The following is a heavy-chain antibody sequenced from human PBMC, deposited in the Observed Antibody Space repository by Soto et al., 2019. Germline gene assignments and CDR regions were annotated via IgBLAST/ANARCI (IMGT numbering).Heavy chain of an antibody. CDR1: GFSLSTSGVG. CDR3: AHLLPGSYYVGWYFDL. V-gene: IGHV2-5*02. CDR2: IYWDDDK. D-gene: IGHD1-26*01. Sequence: QITLKESGPTLVKPTQTLTLTCTFSGFSLSTSGVGVGWIRQPPGKALEWLALIYWDDDKRYSPSLKSRLTITKDTSKNQVVLTMTNMDPVDTATYYCAHLLPGSYYVGWYFDLWGRGTLVTVSS. J-gene: IGHJ2*01.